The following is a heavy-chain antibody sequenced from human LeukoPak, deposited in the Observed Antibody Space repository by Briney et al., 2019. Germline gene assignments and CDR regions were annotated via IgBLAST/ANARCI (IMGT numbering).Heavy chain of an antibody. Sequence: SETLSLTCAVSGYSISNGYYWGWIRQPPGKGLEWIGSISHSGSTYFNPSLKSRVTISVDTSKNQFSLKLSSVTAADTAVYYCARVHDYGSGSYYYGFDPWGQGTLVTVSS. CDR3: ARVHDYGSGSYYYGFDP. CDR2: ISHSGST. V-gene: IGHV4-38-2*01. CDR1: GYSISNGYY. J-gene: IGHJ5*02. D-gene: IGHD3-10*01.